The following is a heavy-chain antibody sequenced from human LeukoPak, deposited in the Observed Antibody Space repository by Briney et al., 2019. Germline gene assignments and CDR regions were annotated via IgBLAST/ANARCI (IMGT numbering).Heavy chain of an antibody. CDR1: GFTLTELS. V-gene: IGHV1-24*01. Sequence: EASVKVSCKASGFTLTELSMHWVRQAPGKGLEWMGGFDPEDGETIYAQKFQGRVTMTEDTSTDTAYMELSSLRSEDTAVYYCATDLNYYYYGMDVWGQGTTVTVSS. J-gene: IGHJ6*02. CDR3: ATDLNYYYYGMDV. CDR2: FDPEDGET.